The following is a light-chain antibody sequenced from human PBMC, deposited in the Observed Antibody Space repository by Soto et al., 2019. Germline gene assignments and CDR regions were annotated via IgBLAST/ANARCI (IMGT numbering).Light chain of an antibody. CDR1: SSNIGAGYD. V-gene: IGLV1-40*01. CDR2: ADT. J-gene: IGLJ1*01. CDR3: QSYDSSLSGYV. Sequence: QSVLTQPPLVSGAPGQRVTISCTGSSSNIGAGYDVHWYQQFPGTAPKLLIFADTNRPSGVPDRISASKSGTSASLAITGLQAEDEADYYCQSYDSSLSGYVFGTGTKVTAL.